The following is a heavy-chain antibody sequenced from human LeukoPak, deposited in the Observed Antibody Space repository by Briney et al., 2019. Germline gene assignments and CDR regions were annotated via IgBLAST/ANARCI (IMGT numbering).Heavy chain of an antibody. D-gene: IGHD3-9*01. V-gene: IGHV3-23*01. CDR3: AKEDGYYDILTGYSNWFDP. CDR2: ISGSGGST. CDR1: GFTFSSYA. Sequence: PGGSLRLPCAASGFTFSSYAMSWVRQAPGKGLEWVSAISGSGGSTYYADSVKGRFTISRDNSKNTLYLQMNSLRAEDTAVYYCAKEDGYYDILTGYSNWFDPWGQGTLVTVSS. J-gene: IGHJ5*02.